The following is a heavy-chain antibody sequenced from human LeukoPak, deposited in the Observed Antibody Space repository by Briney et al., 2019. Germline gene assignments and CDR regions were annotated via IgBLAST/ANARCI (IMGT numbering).Heavy chain of an antibody. CDR2: IYYSGST. CDR1: GGSISSYY. Sequence: SETLSLTCTVSGGSISSYYWSWIRQPPGKGLEWIGYIYYSGSTNYNPSLKSRVTISVDTSKNQFSLKLSSVTAADTAVYYCVRRFWFDPWGQGTLVTFSS. J-gene: IGHJ5*02. CDR3: VRRFWFDP. V-gene: IGHV4-59*08.